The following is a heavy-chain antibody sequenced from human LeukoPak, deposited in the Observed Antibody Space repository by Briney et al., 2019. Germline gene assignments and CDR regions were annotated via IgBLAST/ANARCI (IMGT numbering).Heavy chain of an antibody. CDR2: INPNSGGT. CDR1: GYTFTGYY. J-gene: IGHJ3*02. CDR3: ASGVVILTALLGFDT. D-gene: IGHD2-15*01. V-gene: IGHV1-2*02. Sequence: ASVKVSCKASGYTFTGYYMHWVRQAPGQGLEWMGWINPNSGGTNYAQKFQGRVTMTRDTSISTAYMELTRLRSDDTAVYYCASGVVILTALLGFDTWGQGTMVTVSS.